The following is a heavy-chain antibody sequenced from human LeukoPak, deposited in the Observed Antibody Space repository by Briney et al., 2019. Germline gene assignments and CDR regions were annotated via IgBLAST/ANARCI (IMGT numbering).Heavy chain of an antibody. J-gene: IGHJ4*02. D-gene: IGHD6-19*01. CDR3: AKDSARGIAVADTGFDY. V-gene: IGHV3-23*01. Sequence: GGSLRLSCAASGFTFSSYAMSWVRQAPGKGLEWVSAISGSGGSTYYADSVKGRFTISRDNSKNTLYLQMNSLRAEDTAVYYCAKDSARGIAVADTGFDYWGQGTLVTVSS. CDR1: GFTFSSYA. CDR2: ISGSGGST.